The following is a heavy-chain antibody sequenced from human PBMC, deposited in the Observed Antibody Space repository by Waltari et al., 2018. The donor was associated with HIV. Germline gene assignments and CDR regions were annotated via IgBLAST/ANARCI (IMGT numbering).Heavy chain of an antibody. CDR1: GGSISSYY. CDR3: ARGQVRGVVRGYYFDY. Sequence: QVQLQESGPGLVKPSETLSLTCTVSGGSISSYYWSWIRQPPGKGLEWIGYIYYSGSTNYNPSLKSRVTISVDTSKTQFSLKLSSVTAADTAVYYCARGQVRGVVRGYYFDYWGQGTLVTVSS. CDR2: IYYSGST. D-gene: IGHD3-10*01. J-gene: IGHJ4*02. V-gene: IGHV4-59*01.